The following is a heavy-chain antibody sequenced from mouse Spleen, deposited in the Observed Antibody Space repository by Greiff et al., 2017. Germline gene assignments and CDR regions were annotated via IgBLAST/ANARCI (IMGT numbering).Heavy chain of an antibody. V-gene: IGHV1-42*01. J-gene: IGHJ4*01. D-gene: IGHD1-1*01. CDR2: INPSTGGT. CDR3: ARDDYLYYYAMDY. CDR1: GYSFTGYY. Sequence: VQLQQSGPELVKPGASVKISCKASGYSFTGYYMNWVKQSPEKSLEWIGEINPSTGGTTYNQKFKAKATLTVDKSSSTAYMQLKSLTSEDSAVYYCARDDYLYYYAMDYWGQGTSVTVSS.